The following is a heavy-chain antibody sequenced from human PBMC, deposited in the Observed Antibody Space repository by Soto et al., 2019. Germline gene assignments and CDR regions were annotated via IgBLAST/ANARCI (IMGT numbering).Heavy chain of an antibody. D-gene: IGHD3-9*01. CDR2: INYSGST. V-gene: IGHV4-59*01. CDR3: ARYFDGPSAFDI. Sequence: QVQLQESGPGLVKPSETLSLTCTVSGGSISGYYWSWIRQPPGKRLEWIGYINYSGSTNYNPSLKSRVTISVDTAKKQCSLKLGSVTAADTAVYYCARYFDGPSAFDIWGQGTMVTVSS. J-gene: IGHJ3*02. CDR1: GGSISGYY.